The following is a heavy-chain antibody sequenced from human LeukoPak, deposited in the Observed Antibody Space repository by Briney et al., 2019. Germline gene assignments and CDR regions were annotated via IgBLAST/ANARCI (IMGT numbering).Heavy chain of an antibody. D-gene: IGHD6-19*01. CDR3: ARSAYSSGWYWRAFDI. CDR2: ISSNGGST. J-gene: IGHJ3*02. V-gene: IGHV3-64*01. Sequence: GGSLRLSCAASGFTFSSYAMHWVHQAPGKGLEYVSAISSNGGSTYYANSVKGRFTISRDNSKNTLYLQMGSLRAEDMAVYYCARSAYSSGWYWRAFDIWGQGTMVTVSS. CDR1: GFTFSSYA.